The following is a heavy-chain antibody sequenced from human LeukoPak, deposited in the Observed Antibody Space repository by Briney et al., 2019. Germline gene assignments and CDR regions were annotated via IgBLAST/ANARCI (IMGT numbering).Heavy chain of an antibody. J-gene: IGHJ4*02. CDR1: GYTFTSYH. Sequence: ASVKVSCKASGYTFTSYHIHWVRQAPGQGLEWMGRINPYSGDANFAQKFQGRVTMTRDTSITTAYMDLSSLTPDDTAVYFCAKDQGSLTRSWYTGYWGQGTQVTVSS. CDR2: INPYSGDA. V-gene: IGHV1-2*06. CDR3: AKDQGSLTRSWYTGY. D-gene: IGHD6-13*01.